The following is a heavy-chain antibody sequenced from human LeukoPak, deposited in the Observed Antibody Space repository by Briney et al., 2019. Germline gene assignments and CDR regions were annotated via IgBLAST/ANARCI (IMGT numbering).Heavy chain of an antibody. V-gene: IGHV3-21*01. Sequence: GGSLRLSCAASGFTFSSYSMNWVRQAPGKGLEWVSSISSSSSYIYYADSVKGRFTISRDNAKNSLYLQMNSLRAEDTAVYYWARAKGIGCSGPSRHPGGDYWGQGTLVTVSP. CDR1: GFTFSSYS. D-gene: IGHD2-15*01. CDR3: ARAKGIGCSGPSRHPGGDY. CDR2: ISSSSSYI. J-gene: IGHJ4*02.